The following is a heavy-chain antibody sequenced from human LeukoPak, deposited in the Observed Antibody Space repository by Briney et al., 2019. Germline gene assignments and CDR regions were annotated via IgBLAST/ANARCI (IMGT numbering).Heavy chain of an antibody. CDR3: TRLEDVVVVGAHDY. Sequence: GGSLRLSCAASGFTFSGSSMHWVRQASGKGLEWVGRIRGKANNYATEYAASVKGRFTISRDDSKNTAYLQMNNLKTEDTAVYYCTRLEDVVVVGAHDYWGQGTLVTVSS. V-gene: IGHV3-73*01. CDR2: IRGKANNYAT. CDR1: GFTFSGSS. D-gene: IGHD2-15*01. J-gene: IGHJ4*02.